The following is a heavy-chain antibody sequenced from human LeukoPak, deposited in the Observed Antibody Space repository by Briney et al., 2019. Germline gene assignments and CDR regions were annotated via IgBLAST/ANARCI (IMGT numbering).Heavy chain of an antibody. CDR1: GFTFSSYG. D-gene: IGHD3-22*01. CDR2: IRYDGSNK. CDR3: ARGSRYYDSSGYLDY. J-gene: IGHJ4*02. Sequence: GGSLRLSCAASGFTFSSYGMHWVRQAPGKGLEWVAFIRYDGSNKYYTDSVKGRFTISRDNSKNTLYLQMNSLRAEDTAVYYCARGSRYYDSSGYLDYWGQGTLVTVSS. V-gene: IGHV3-30*02.